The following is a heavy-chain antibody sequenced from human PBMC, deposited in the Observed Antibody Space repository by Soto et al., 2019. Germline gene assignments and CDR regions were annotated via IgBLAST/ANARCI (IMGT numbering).Heavy chain of an antibody. CDR2: IIPIFGTA. CDR3: ARLSYYDSSGDY. J-gene: IGHJ4*02. Sequence: QVQLVQSGAEVKKPGSSVKVSCKASGGTFSSYAISWVRQAPGQGLEWMGGIIPIFGTANYAQKFQGRVTXXAXXATSTAYMALSSLRSEDTAVYYCARLSYYDSSGDYWGQGTLVTVSS. D-gene: IGHD3-22*01. CDR1: GGTFSSYA. V-gene: IGHV1-69*12.